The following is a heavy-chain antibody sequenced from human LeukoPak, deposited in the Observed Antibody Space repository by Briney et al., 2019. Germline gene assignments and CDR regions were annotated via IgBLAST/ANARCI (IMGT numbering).Heavy chain of an antibody. D-gene: IGHD3/OR15-3a*01. J-gene: IGHJ4*02. CDR3: ARQTGSGLFILP. V-gene: IGHV4-4*07. CDR2: IFTSGST. Sequence: SETLSLTCTVSSVSISSFYWSWIRQPAGKGLEWIGRIFTSGSTKYNPSLKSRVTMSVDTSKNQFSLRLTSVTAADTAVYYCARQTGSGLFILPGGQGTLVTVSS. CDR1: SVSISSFY.